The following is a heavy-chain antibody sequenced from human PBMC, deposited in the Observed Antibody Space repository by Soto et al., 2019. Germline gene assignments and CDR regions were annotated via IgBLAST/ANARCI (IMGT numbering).Heavy chain of an antibody. V-gene: IGHV4-39*01. J-gene: IGHJ3*02. D-gene: IGHD3-10*01. CDR2: IYYSGST. CDR1: GGSISSSSYY. CDR3: ARRYLVRGVIITDAFDI. Sequence: SETLSLTCTASGGSISSSSYYWGWIRQPPGKGLEWIGSIYYSGSTYYNPSLKSRVTISVDTSKKQFSLKLSSVTAADTAVYYCARRYLVRGVIITDAFDIWGQGTMVTVSS.